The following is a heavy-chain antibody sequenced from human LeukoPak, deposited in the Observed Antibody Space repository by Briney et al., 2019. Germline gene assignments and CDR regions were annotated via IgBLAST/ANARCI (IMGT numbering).Heavy chain of an antibody. CDR2: IYYSGST. CDR3: ARGGGGGYYYYCMDV. Sequence: KPSETLSLTCTVPGGSISSYYWSWIRQPPGKGLEWIGYIYYSGSTNYNPSLKSRVTISVDTSKNQFSLKLSSVTAADTAVYYCARGGGGGYYYYCMDVWGKGTTVTVSS. D-gene: IGHD2-21*01. V-gene: IGHV4-59*01. J-gene: IGHJ6*03. CDR1: GGSISSYY.